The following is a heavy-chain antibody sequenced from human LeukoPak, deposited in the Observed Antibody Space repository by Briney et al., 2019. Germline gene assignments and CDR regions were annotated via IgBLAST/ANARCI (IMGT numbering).Heavy chain of an antibody. J-gene: IGHJ6*02. V-gene: IGHV3-23*01. Sequence: GGSLRLSRAASGFTFSSYAMSWVRQAPGKGLEWVSAISGSGGSTYYADSVKGRFTISRDNSKNTLYLQMNSLRAEDTAVYYCAKDLRDNYYYYGMDVWGQGTTVTVSS. CDR1: GFTFSSYA. D-gene: IGHD4-17*01. CDR2: ISGSGGST. CDR3: AKDLRDNYYYYGMDV.